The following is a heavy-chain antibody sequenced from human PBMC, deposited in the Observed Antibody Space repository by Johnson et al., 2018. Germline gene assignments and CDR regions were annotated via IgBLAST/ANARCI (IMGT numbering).Heavy chain of an antibody. Sequence: VQLVESGGGLVQPGGSLRLSCVASGFSFSNYPMSWVRQAPGKGLEWIAASSDSGGVTYYLSSVKGRVAISRDNSRNTLYLEMNSLRAEDTAVYYCARERPSGWPMDGFDIWGQGTMVTVSS. CDR1: GFSFSNYP. V-gene: IGHV3-23*04. CDR3: ARERPSGWPMDGFDI. J-gene: IGHJ3*02. CDR2: SSDSGGVT. D-gene: IGHD6-19*01.